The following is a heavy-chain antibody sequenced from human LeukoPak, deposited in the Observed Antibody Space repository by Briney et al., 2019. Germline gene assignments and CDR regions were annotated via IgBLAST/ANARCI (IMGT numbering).Heavy chain of an antibody. CDR2: IYYSGST. CDR3: ARGHYSGSCFYI. D-gene: IGHD1-26*01. J-gene: IGHJ4*02. V-gene: IGHV4-59*01. CDR1: GGSISNYL. Sequence: SETLTLTCTVSGGSISNYLWSWIRQPPGKGLEWIGYIYYSGSTNYNPSLKSRVTILVDTSKNQFSLKVSSVTAADTAVYYCARGHYSGSCFYIWGQGGLVTVSS.